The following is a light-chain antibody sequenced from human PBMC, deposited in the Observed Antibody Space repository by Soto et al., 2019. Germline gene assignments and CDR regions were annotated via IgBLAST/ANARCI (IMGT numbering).Light chain of an antibody. CDR2: DAS. CDR1: QSISGW. V-gene: IGKV1-5*01. J-gene: IGKJ1*01. Sequence: DIQVTQSPSTLSASVGDRVTITCRASQSISGWLAWYQQKPGKAPKLMIYDASSLESGVPSRFSGSGSGTEFTLTISSLQPADFATYYCQQYNTYRTFGQGTKVEI. CDR3: QQYNTYRT.